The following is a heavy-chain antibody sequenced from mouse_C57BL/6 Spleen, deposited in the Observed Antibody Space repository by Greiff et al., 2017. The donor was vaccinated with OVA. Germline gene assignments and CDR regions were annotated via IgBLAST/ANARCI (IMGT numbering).Heavy chain of an antibody. CDR1: GFTFSSYG. Sequence: EVQLVESGGDLVKPGGSLKLSCAASGFTFSSYGMSWVRQTPDKRLEWVATISSGGSYTYYPDSVKGRFTISRDNAKNTLYLQMSSLKSEDTAMYYCARHSHYYGSSPYYAMDYWGQGTSVTVSS. V-gene: IGHV5-6*01. J-gene: IGHJ4*01. D-gene: IGHD1-1*01. CDR2: ISSGGSYT. CDR3: ARHSHYYGSSPYYAMDY.